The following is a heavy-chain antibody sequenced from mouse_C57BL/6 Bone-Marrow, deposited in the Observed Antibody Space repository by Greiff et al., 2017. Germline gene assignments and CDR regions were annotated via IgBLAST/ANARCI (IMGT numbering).Heavy chain of an antibody. V-gene: IGHV1-61*01. CDR2: IYPSDSET. Sequence: VQLQQPGAELVRPGSSVKLSCKASGYTFTSYWMDWVKQRPGQGLEWIGNIYPSDSETHYNQKFKDKATSTVDQSSSAAYMQLSSLTSEDAAGYYCARGTTVVARYAMDYWGQGTSVTVAS. CDR1: GYTFTSYW. D-gene: IGHD1-1*01. J-gene: IGHJ4*01. CDR3: ARGTTVVARYAMDY.